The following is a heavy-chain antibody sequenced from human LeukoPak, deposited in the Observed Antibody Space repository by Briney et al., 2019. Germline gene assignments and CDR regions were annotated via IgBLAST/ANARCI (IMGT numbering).Heavy chain of an antibody. J-gene: IGHJ4*02. V-gene: IGHV4-34*01. Sequence: SQTLSRTGAGYGGSVRGYYWSWIRQPPGKGLEWIGEINHSGSTNYNPSLKSRVTISVDTSKNQFSLKLSSVTAADTAVYYCAGGYYYGSGSTDYWGQGTLVTVSS. CDR2: INHSGST. D-gene: IGHD3-10*01. CDR1: GGSVRGYY. CDR3: AGGYYYGSGSTDY.